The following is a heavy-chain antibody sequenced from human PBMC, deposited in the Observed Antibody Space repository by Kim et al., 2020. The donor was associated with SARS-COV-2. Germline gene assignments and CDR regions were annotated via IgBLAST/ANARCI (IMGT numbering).Heavy chain of an antibody. CDR2: ISSSGSTI. V-gene: IGHV3-11*01. Sequence: GGSLRLSCAASGFTFSDYYMSWIRQAPGKGLEWVSYISSSGSTIYYADSVKGRFTISRANAKNSLYLQMNSLRAEDTAVYYCARAAIVVVPAAPSAFDYWGQGTLVTVSS. D-gene: IGHD2-2*01. CDR1: GFTFSDYY. CDR3: ARAAIVVVPAAPSAFDY. J-gene: IGHJ4*02.